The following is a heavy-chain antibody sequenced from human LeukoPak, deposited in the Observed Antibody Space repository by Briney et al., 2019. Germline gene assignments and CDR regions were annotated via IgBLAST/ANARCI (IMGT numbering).Heavy chain of an antibody. CDR3: VKDGQGDWRQREYFQH. CDR2: IRFDGSNQ. Sequence: GGSLRLSCAPSGFSFSNYGMHWVRQAPGKGLEWVAFIRFDGSNQFYADSVKGRFTVSRDNSKITLHLQMHSLTPEDTAVYYCVKDGQGDWRQREYFQHWGQGTLVTVSS. V-gene: IGHV3-30*02. J-gene: IGHJ1*01. D-gene: IGHD2-21*01. CDR1: GFSFSNYG.